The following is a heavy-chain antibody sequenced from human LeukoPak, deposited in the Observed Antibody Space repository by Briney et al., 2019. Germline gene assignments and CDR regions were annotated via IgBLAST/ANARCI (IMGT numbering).Heavy chain of an antibody. CDR2: IYYSGST. CDR3: ARERGYSYGRGDY. V-gene: IGHV4-31*03. J-gene: IGHJ4*02. Sequence: SETLSLTCTVSGGSISSGGYYWSWIRQHPGKGLEWIGYIYYSGSTYYNPPLKSRVTISVDTSKNQFSLKLSSVTAADTAVYYCARERGYSYGRGDYWGQGTLVTVSS. CDR1: GGSISSGGYY. D-gene: IGHD5-18*01.